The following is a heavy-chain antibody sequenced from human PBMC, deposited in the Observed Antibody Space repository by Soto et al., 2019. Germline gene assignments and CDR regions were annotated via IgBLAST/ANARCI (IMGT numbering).Heavy chain of an antibody. CDR3: AKEPLRFLEWLLAV. CDR2: ISGSGGST. V-gene: IGHV3-23*01. Sequence: WIRQKQGKGLEWVSAISGSGGSTYYADSVKGRFTISRDNSKNTLYLQMNSLRAEGTAVYYCAKEPLRFLEWLLAVWGQGTTVTVSS. D-gene: IGHD3-3*01. J-gene: IGHJ6*02.